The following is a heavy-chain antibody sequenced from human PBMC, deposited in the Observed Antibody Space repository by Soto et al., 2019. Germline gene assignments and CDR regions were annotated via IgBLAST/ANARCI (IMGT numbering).Heavy chain of an antibody. D-gene: IGHD5-12*01. CDR2: ISSSSSYT. J-gene: IGHJ4*02. CDR1: GFTFSDYY. V-gene: IGHV3-11*06. CDR3: ARAQGDYDSGRMIYFDY. Sequence: QVQLVESGGGLVKPGGSLRLSCAASGFTFSDYYMSWIRQAPGRGLEGVSYISSSSSYTNYADSVKGRFTISRDNAKNSLYLQMNSLRAEDTAVYYCARAQGDYDSGRMIYFDYWRQGTLVPVSS.